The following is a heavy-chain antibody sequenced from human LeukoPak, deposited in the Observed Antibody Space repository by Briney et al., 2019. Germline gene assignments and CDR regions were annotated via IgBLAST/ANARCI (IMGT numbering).Heavy chain of an antibody. CDR2: ISYDGSNE. CDR3: AKDARTDY. J-gene: IGHJ4*02. CDR1: GFTFSSYA. V-gene: IGHV3-30-3*01. Sequence: GGSLRLSCAASGFTFSSYAMHWVRQAPGKGLEWVAFISYDGSNEYYADSVKGRFTISRDNSKNTLYLQMNSLRAEDAAVYYCAKDARTDYWGQGTLVTVSS.